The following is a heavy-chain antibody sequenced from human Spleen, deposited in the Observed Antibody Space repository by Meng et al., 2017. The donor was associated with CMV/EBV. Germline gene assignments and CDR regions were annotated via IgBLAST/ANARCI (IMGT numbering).Heavy chain of an antibody. CDR2: MSATGST. CDR1: GASFSRGFCF. CDR3: ARGGYLGNFGYFDY. V-gene: IGHV4-61*03. J-gene: IGHJ4*02. Sequence: GASFSRGFCFWTRIRQPPRGGLEWVGYMSATGSTNYNPSLNSRLTISMDTSKNHFSLYLSSVTAADTAMYYCARGGYLGNFGYFDYWGQGSLVTVSS. D-gene: IGHD4-23*01.